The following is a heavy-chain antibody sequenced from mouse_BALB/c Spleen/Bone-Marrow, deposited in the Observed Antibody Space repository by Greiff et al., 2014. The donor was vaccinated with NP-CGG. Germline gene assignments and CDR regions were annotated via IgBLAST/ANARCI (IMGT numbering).Heavy chain of an antibody. J-gene: IGHJ2*01. CDR1: GFNIKDTY. CDR2: IDPANGNT. CDR3: ANYYYGYYFDY. D-gene: IGHD1-1*01. V-gene: IGHV14-3*02. Sequence: VQLQQPGAELVKPGASVKLSCTASGFNIKDTYMHWVKQRPEQGLEWIGRIDPANGNTKYDPKFQDKATITADTSSNTAYLQLSSLTSEDTAVYYCANYYYGYYFDYWGQGTTPTVSS.